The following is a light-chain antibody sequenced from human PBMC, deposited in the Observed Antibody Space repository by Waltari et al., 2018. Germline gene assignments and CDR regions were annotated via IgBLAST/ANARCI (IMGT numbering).Light chain of an antibody. Sequence: DIVMTMSPDSLAVSLSERAPITSKSSQSVLYSSNNKNYLAWYQQKSGQPPKLLIYWASTRESGVPDRFSGSGSATHFTLTISSLQAADVAVYYCQQYYSTPWTFGPGTKVEIK. J-gene: IGKJ1*01. CDR1: QSVLYSSNNKNY. CDR3: QQYYSTPWT. CDR2: WAS. V-gene: IGKV4-1*01.